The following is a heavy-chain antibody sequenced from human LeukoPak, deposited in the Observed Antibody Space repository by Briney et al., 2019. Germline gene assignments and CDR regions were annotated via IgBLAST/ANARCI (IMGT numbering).Heavy chain of an antibody. CDR2: TYYRSKWYN. J-gene: IGHJ4*02. V-gene: IGHV6-1*01. D-gene: IGHD3-10*01. CDR3: ATSRDYTMVRGVIITYFDY. Sequence: SQTLSLTCAISGDSVSSNSAAWNWIRQSPSRGLEWLGRTYYRSKWYNDYAVSVKSRITINPDTSKNQFSLKLSSVTAADTAVYYCATSRDYTMVRGVIITYFDYWGQGTLVTVSS. CDR1: GDSVSSNSAA.